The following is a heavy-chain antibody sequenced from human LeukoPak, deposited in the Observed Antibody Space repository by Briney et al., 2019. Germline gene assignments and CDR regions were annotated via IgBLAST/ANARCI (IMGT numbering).Heavy chain of an antibody. J-gene: IGHJ4*02. D-gene: IGHD1-14*01. Sequence: GGSLRLSCAASGFTFSSQLMPWVRHAQGRGRVWVSSVKREGTATTYPHSVKARFPISRDNAKNTLYLQMSSLRVEDTAVYYCVRKFATGVWGQGTLVTVSS. CDR3: VRKFATGV. CDR2: VKREGTAT. V-gene: IGHV3-74*01. CDR1: GFTFSSQL.